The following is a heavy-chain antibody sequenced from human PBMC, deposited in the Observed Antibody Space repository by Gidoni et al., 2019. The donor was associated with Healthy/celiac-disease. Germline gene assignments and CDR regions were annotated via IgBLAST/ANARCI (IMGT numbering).Heavy chain of an antibody. Sequence: EVQLVESGGGWVKPGGSLRLSCAASGFTFSSYAMSWVRQAPGKGLEWVSAISGSGGSTYYADSVKGRFTISRDNSKNTLYLQMNSLRAEDTAVYYCAHENTPPSGLGVSYWGQGTLVTVSS. J-gene: IGHJ4*02. CDR2: ISGSGGST. V-gene: IGHV3-23*04. CDR3: AHENTPPSGLGVSY. D-gene: IGHD2-2*02. CDR1: GFTFSSYA.